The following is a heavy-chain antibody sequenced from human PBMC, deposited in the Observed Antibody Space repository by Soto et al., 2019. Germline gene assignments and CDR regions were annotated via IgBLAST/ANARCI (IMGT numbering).Heavy chain of an antibody. J-gene: IGHJ5*02. CDR1: GGTFSSYA. CDR3: ARGGYSGYDSWLDP. CDR2: IIPIFGTA. Sequence: ASVKVSCKASGGTFSSYAISWVRQAPGQGLEWMGGIIPIFGTANYAQKFQGRVTITADESTSTAYMELSSLRSEGTAVYYCARGGYSGYDSWLDPWGQGTPGTV. V-gene: IGHV1-69*13. D-gene: IGHD5-12*01.